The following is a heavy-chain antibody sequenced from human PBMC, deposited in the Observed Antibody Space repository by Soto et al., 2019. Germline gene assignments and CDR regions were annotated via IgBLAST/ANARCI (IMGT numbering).Heavy chain of an antibody. D-gene: IGHD2-15*01. CDR1: GYTFTGYY. J-gene: IGHJ6*02. CDR2: INPNSGGT. Sequence: ASVKVSCKASGYTFTGYYMHWVRQAPGQGLEWMGWINPNSGGTNYAQKFQGWVTMTRDTSISTAYMELSRLRSDDTAVYYCARDRGCSGGSCYSGYYYYGMDVWGQGTTVTVS. V-gene: IGHV1-2*04. CDR3: ARDRGCSGGSCYSGYYYYGMDV.